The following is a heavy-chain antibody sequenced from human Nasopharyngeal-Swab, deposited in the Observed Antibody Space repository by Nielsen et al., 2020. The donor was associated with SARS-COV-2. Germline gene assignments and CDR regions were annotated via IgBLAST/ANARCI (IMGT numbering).Heavy chain of an antibody. CDR1: GFTFSSYA. J-gene: IGHJ4*02. D-gene: IGHD3-16*01. Sequence: GESLKISCAAPGFTFSSYAMSWVRQAPGKGLEWVSVIYSDGSTTYYTDSVKGRFTISRDNSKNTLYLQMNSLRADDTAVYYCSRWGGAYAYFDYWGQETLVTVSS. V-gene: IGHV3-23*03. CDR3: SRWGGAYAYFDY. CDR2: IYSDGSTT.